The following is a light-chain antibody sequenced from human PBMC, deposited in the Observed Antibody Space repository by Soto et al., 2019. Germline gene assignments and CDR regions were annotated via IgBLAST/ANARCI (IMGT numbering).Light chain of an antibody. Sequence: QSVLTQPPSASETPGQRVTISCSGSSSNIGSHYVFWYQHLPGTAPKLLIYRNNKRPSGVPDRFSGSKSDTSASLAISGLRSDDEADYFCAAWDDSLRGVVFGGGTKLTVL. CDR3: AAWDDSLRGVV. J-gene: IGLJ2*01. CDR1: SSNIGSHY. CDR2: RNN. V-gene: IGLV1-47*01.